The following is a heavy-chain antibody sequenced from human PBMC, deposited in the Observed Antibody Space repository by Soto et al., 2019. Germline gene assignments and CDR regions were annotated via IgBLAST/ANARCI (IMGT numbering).Heavy chain of an antibody. CDR2: IYYSGST. D-gene: IGHD5-18*01. CDR1: GGSISSGGYY. Sequence: PSETLSLTCTVSGGSISSGGYYWSWIRQHPGKGLEWIGYIYYSGSTYYNPSLKSRVTISVDTSKNQFSLKLSSVTAADTAVYYCEGYSYGPPYAFDIWGQWTMVT. V-gene: IGHV4-31*03. CDR3: EGYSYGPPYAFDI. J-gene: IGHJ3*02.